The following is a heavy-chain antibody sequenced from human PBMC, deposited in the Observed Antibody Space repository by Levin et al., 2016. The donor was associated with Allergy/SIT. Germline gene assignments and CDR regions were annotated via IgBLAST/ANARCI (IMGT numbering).Heavy chain of an antibody. D-gene: IGHD6-19*01. CDR3: ASAVHGHCYFDN. CDR2: IYPGDSDT. J-gene: IGHJ4*02. Sequence: GESLKISCKGSGYSFTSYWIGWVRQMPGKGLEWMGIIYPGDSDTRYSPSFQGQVTVSVDRSISSAYLQWTSLKASDTAMYYCASAVHGHCYFDNWGQGTLVTVSS. V-gene: IGHV5-51*01. CDR1: GYSFTSYW.